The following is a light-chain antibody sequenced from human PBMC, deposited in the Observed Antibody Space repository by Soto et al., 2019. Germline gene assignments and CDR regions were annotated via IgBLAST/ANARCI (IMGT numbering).Light chain of an antibody. V-gene: IGLV2-14*01. J-gene: IGLJ1*01. Sequence: QSALTQPASVSGSPGQAITISGTGTSSDVGGYNYVSWYQQHPGKAPKLMIYEVSNRPSGVSNRFSGSKSGNTASLTISGLQAEDEADYYCSSYTSSSTLYVFGTGTKVTAL. CDR1: SSDVGGYNY. CDR2: EVS. CDR3: SSYTSSSTLYV.